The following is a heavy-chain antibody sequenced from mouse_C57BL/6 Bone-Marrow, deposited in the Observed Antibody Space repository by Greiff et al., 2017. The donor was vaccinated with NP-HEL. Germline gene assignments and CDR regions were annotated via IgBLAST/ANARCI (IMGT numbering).Heavy chain of an antibody. CDR3: ARHYYGSSYGYFDY. D-gene: IGHD1-1*01. V-gene: IGHV5-6*01. Sequence: EVNLVESGGDLVKPGGSLKLSCAASGFTFSSYGMSWVRQTPDKRLEWVATISSGGSYTYYPDSVKGRFTISRDNAKNTLYLQMSSLKSEDTAMYYCARHYYGSSYGYFDYWGQGTTLTVSS. J-gene: IGHJ2*01. CDR1: GFTFSSYG. CDR2: ISSGGSYT.